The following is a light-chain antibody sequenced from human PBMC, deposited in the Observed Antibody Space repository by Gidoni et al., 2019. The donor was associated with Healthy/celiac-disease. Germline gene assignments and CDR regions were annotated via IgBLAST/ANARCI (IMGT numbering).Light chain of an antibody. J-gene: IGKJ2*01. CDR1: QSVSSSY. Sequence: EIVLTQSPGTLSLYPGERATLSCRASQSVSSSYVAWYQQKPGQAPRLLIYGASSRATGIPDRFSGRGSGTDFTLTISRLEPEDFAVYYCQQYGSSPRTFGQGTKLEIK. CDR2: GAS. V-gene: IGKV3-20*01. CDR3: QQYGSSPRT.